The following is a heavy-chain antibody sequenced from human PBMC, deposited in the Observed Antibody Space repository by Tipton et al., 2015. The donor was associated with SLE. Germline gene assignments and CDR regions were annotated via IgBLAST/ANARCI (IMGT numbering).Heavy chain of an antibody. CDR2: IYTSGST. CDR3: ARDGPDTSGYYLDY. CDR1: GGSISSYY. V-gene: IGHV4-4*07. Sequence: TLSLTCTVSGGSISSYYWSWIRQPAGKGLEWIGRIYTSGSTNYNPSLKSRVTMSVDTSKNQFSLKLSSVTAADTAVYYCARDGPDTSGYYLDYWGQGILVTVSS. D-gene: IGHD3-22*01. J-gene: IGHJ4*02.